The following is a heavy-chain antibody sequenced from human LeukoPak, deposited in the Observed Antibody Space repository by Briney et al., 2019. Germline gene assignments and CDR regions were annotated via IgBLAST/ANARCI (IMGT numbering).Heavy chain of an antibody. CDR3: ARDWVPDNWNDGRLDY. Sequence: PSETLSLTCTVSGGSISSSSYYWGWTRQPPGKGLEWIGSIYYSGSTYYNPSLKSRVTISVDTSKNQFSLKLSSVTAADTAVYYCARDWVPDNWNDGRLDYWGQGTLVTVSS. V-gene: IGHV4-39*07. CDR1: GGSISSSSYY. D-gene: IGHD1-20*01. CDR2: IYYSGST. J-gene: IGHJ4*02.